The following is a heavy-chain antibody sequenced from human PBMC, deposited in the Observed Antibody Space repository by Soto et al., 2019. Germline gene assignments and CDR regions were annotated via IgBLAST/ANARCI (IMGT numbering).Heavy chain of an antibody. CDR1: GHTFTSYY. J-gene: IGHJ4*02. V-gene: IGHV1-46*01. CDR3: ARSWLKEYYFDY. CDR2: INPNSGGST. Sequence: ASVKVSCKTSGHTFTSYYIHWVRQAPGQGLEWMGVINPNSGGSTTYAQGFQGRVTMSSDTSTSTVYMELSSLRSEDTAVYYCARSWLKEYYFDYWGQGTLVTVSS. D-gene: IGHD5-12*01.